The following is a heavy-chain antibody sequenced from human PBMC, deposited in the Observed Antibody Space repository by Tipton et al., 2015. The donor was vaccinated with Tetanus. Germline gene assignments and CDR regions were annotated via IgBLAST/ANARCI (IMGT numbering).Heavy chain of an antibody. CDR3: ARIGWLQQNKPAFDI. D-gene: IGHD6-19*01. CDR2: IYYDGST. J-gene: IGHJ3*02. Sequence: LRLSCTVSGHSIGSGGYHWSWIRQHPGKGLEWIGKIYYDGSTDYNPSLRSRVTLSVDTSKNQFSLKLSSVTAADTAVYYCARIGWLQQNKPAFDIWGQGTVVTVSS. V-gene: IGHV4-31*02. CDR1: GHSIGSGGYH.